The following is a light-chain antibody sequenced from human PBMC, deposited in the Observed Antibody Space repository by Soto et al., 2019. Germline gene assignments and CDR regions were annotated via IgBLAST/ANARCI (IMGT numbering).Light chain of an antibody. CDR1: QNINSN. J-gene: IGKJ2*01. V-gene: IGKV3-15*01. CDR2: DAS. CDR3: QQYNDWPFT. Sequence: EIVMTQSPATLSVSPGERATLSCRASQNINSNLAWYQQRPGQAPSLLIDDASTRATGIPARFSGSGSGTDFTLTISSRQSEDFAVYYCQQYNDWPFTFGQGTKLEIQ.